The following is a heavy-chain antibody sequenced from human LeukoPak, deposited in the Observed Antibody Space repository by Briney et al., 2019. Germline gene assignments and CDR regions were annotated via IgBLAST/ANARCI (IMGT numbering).Heavy chain of an antibody. J-gene: IGHJ4*02. CDR2: ISYDGSNK. D-gene: IGHD3-22*01. Sequence: GGSLRLSCAASGFIFSSYAMHWVRQAPGKGLEWVAVISYDGSNKYYADSVKGRFTISRDNSKNTLYLQMNSLRAEDTAVYYCARDDDDSSGFGDYWGQGTLVTVSS. CDR3: ARDDDDSSGFGDY. CDR1: GFIFSSYA. V-gene: IGHV3-30-3*01.